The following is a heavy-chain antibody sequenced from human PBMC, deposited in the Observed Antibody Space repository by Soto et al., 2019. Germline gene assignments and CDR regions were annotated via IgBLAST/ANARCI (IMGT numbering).Heavy chain of an antibody. J-gene: IGHJ5*02. CDR2: TYYRSKWYN. CDR1: GDSVSSDSAT. Sequence: QVQLHQSGPGLVEPSQTLSLTCAISGDSVSSDSATWNWIRRSPSRGLEWLGRTYYRSKWYNDYAVFVKSRXXLXPXXSKNQISLQLNSVTTEDTAEYYCASVMTGRGWFDPWGQGTLVTVSS. V-gene: IGHV6-1*01. CDR3: ASVMTGRGWFDP. D-gene: IGHD3-9*01.